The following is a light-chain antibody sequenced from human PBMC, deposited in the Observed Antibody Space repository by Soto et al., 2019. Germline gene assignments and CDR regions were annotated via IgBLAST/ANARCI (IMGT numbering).Light chain of an antibody. J-gene: IGKJ4*01. CDR3: QQSYSLPLT. CDR2: DSS. V-gene: IGKV1-33*01. Sequence: DIQMTQSPSSLSASVGDRVTITCQASQDISNYLSWYQQRPGKAPKLLIYDSSNLETGVPSRFSGGGSGTHFTFTISSLQPEDIATYYCQQSYSLPLTFGGGTKVDIK. CDR1: QDISNY.